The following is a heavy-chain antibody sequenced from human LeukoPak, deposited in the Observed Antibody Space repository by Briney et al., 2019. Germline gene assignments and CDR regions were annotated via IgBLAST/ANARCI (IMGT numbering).Heavy chain of an antibody. CDR2: ISYDGTNK. CDR1: AFIFSSYA. V-gene: IGHV3-30-3*01. Sequence: GGSLRLSCAASAFIFSSYAMNWVRQAPGKGLEWVAVISYDGTNKYYAGSVKGRFTVSRDNPRNTLYLQMNSLRPEDTAVYYCARGPPELFCGGDCSHYFDHWAREPWSPSP. J-gene: IGHJ4*02. D-gene: IGHD2-21*02. CDR3: ARGPPELFCGGDCSHYFDH.